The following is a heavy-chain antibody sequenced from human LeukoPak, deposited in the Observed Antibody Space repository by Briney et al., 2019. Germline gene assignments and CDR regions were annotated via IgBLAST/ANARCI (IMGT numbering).Heavy chain of an antibody. CDR3: ARGRSASWFDP. Sequence: PSETLSLTCTVSGGSISTYYWSWVRQPPGKGLEWIGEINHSGSTNYNPSLKSRVTISVDTSKNQFSLKLSSVTAADTAVYYCARGRSASWFDPWGQGTLVTVSS. CDR1: GGSISTYY. J-gene: IGHJ5*02. V-gene: IGHV4-34*01. CDR2: INHSGST.